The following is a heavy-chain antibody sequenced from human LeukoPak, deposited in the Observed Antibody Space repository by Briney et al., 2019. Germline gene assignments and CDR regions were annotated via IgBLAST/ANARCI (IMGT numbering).Heavy chain of an antibody. CDR2: IFYTGDN. V-gene: IGHV4-59*08. CDR3: ARHTYARPFDF. J-gene: IGHJ4*02. CDR1: GGSISGSY. D-gene: IGHD6-6*01. Sequence: SETLSLTCTVSGGSISGSYWSWIRQPPGKGLEWIGYIFYTGDNNYNPSLKTRATVSMDTSKNQFSLKMTSVTAADRALYYCARHTYARPFDFWGQGTLVTVSS.